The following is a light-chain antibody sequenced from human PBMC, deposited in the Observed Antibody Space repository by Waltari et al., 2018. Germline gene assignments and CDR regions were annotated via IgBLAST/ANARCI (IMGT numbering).Light chain of an antibody. CDR1: QRVSRT. Sequence: EIVLTQSPGTLSLSPGERSTLACRAIQRVSRTLAWYQQKPGQAPRLLIYDASSRATGIPDRFSGSGSGTDFSLTISRLEPEDFAVYYCQKYGTLPATFGQGTKVEIK. V-gene: IGKV3-20*01. CDR3: QKYGTLPAT. CDR2: DAS. J-gene: IGKJ1*01.